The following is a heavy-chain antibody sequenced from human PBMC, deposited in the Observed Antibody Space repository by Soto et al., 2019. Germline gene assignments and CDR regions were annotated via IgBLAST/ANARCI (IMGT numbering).Heavy chain of an antibody. CDR2: IIPIFGTA. J-gene: IGHJ6*02. CDR3: ARVEARRYYYYYYGMDV. D-gene: IGHD4-17*01. CDR1: GGTFSSYA. Sequence: SVKVSCKASGGTFSSYAISWVRQAPGQGLDWMGGIIPIFGTANYAQKFQGRVTITADESTSTAYMELSSLRSEDTAVYYCARVEARRYYYYYYGMDVWGQGTAVTVSS. V-gene: IGHV1-69*13.